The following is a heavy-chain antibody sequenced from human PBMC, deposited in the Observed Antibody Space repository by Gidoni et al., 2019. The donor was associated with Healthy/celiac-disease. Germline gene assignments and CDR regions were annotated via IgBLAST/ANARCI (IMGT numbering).Heavy chain of an antibody. Sequence: QVQLVESGGGVVQPGRSLCLSCAASGFTFSTYAMHWVRQAPGKGLGGGAVISFDGSNSYYADSVKGRFTISRDNSKNTLYLQMNSLRAEDTAMYYCARGWNRGYCSSTSCLSFDYWGQGTLVTVSS. CDR2: ISFDGSNS. D-gene: IGHD2-2*01. V-gene: IGHV3-30-3*01. CDR1: GFTFSTYA. J-gene: IGHJ4*02. CDR3: ARGWNRGYCSSTSCLSFDY.